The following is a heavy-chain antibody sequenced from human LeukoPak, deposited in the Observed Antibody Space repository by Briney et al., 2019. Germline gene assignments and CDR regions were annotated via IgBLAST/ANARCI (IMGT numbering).Heavy chain of an antibody. J-gene: IGHJ6*02. V-gene: IGHV1-18*01. Sequence: GSVKVSCTASGYTFSSCGISWVPQAPGQGLEWMGWICAYNGNTNSAQKLQGRVTMTTDTSTSTAYMELRSLRSDDTAVYYCARVLYSGYDWFFYYYYGMDVWGQGTTVTVSS. CDR3: ARVLYSGYDWFFYYYYGMDV. D-gene: IGHD5-12*01. CDR1: GYTFSSCG. CDR2: ICAYNGNT.